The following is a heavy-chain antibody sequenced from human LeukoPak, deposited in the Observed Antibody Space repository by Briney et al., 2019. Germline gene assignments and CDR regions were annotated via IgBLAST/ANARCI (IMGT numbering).Heavy chain of an antibody. CDR3: AIPDFWSGYHYYFDY. CDR2: FDPEDGET. CDR1: GYTLTELS. V-gene: IGHV1-24*01. D-gene: IGHD3-3*01. Sequence: ASVKVSCKVSGYTLTELSMHWVRQAPGKGLEWMGGFDPEDGETIYAQKFQGRVTMTEDTSTDTAYMELSSLRSEDTAVYYCAIPDFWSGYHYYFDYWGQGTLVTVSS. J-gene: IGHJ4*02.